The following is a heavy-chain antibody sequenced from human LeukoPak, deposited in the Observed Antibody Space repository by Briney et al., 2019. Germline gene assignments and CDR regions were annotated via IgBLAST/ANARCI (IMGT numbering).Heavy chain of an antibody. CDR3: ARDQYDYVWGSYFDAPGEVDR. CDR2: IYYSGST. CDR1: GGSISGSSYY. Sequence: PSETLSLTCTVSGGSISGSSYYWGWIRQPPGKGLEWIGSIYYSGSTYYNPSLKSRVTISVDTSKNQFSLKLSSVTAADTAVYYCARDQYDYVWGSYFDAPGEVDRWGQGTLVTVSS. D-gene: IGHD3-16*01. V-gene: IGHV4-39*07. J-gene: IGHJ4*02.